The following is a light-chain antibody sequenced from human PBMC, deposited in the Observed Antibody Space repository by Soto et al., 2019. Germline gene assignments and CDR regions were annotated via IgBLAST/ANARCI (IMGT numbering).Light chain of an antibody. V-gene: IGKV1-39*01. CDR1: QSIALS. CDR2: VAL. CDR3: QQSFRRPIT. Sequence: IQMTESPSSLFGPVGGTVSMTCRASQSIALSVNRYQQKPRKAPKPLIYVALTLESGVPSRFSGSGSGTEFTLTIRSLQPEDFATYYCQQSFRRPITFGQGTRLEIK. J-gene: IGKJ5*01.